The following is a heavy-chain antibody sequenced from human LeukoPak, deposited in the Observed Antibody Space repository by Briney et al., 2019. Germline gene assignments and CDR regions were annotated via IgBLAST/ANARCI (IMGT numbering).Heavy chain of an antibody. CDR3: ARERVTGTSYYYYYGMDV. D-gene: IGHD6-19*01. J-gene: IGHJ6*02. V-gene: IGHV3-33*01. CDR1: GFTFSSYG. Sequence: GGSLRLSCAASGFTFSSYGMHWVRQAPGKGLEWVAVIWHGGSNKYYAASVKGRFTISRDNSKNTLYLQMNSLRAEDTAVYYCARERVTGTSYYYYYGMDVWGQGTTVTVSS. CDR2: IWHGGSNK.